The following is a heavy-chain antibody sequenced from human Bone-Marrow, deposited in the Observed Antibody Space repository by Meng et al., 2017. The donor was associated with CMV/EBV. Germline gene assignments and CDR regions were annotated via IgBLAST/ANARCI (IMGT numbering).Heavy chain of an antibody. V-gene: IGHV3-11*04. J-gene: IGHJ4*02. D-gene: IGHD6-6*01. Sequence: ASEFTVSDCYMSWIRQAPGKGLEWVSYISSSGRTIYYADSVKGRFTISRDNAKNSLYLQMNSLRAEDTAVYYCAARNFEYSSSGGYWGQGTLVTVSS. CDR3: AARNFEYSSSGGY. CDR1: EFTVSDCY. CDR2: ISSSGRTI.